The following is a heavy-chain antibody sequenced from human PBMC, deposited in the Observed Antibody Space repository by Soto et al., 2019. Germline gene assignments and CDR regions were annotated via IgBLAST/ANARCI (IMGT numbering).Heavy chain of an antibody. Sequence: PGGSLRLSCLVSGFTFSSYCMNWVRQAPGKGLEWVANIKQDGSEKYYVDSAKGRFTISRDNAKNSLYLQMNSLSAEDTAIYYCATSRTFDYWGQGTLVTVSS. V-gene: IGHV3-7*01. D-gene: IGHD6-13*01. CDR2: IKQDGSEK. CDR3: ATSRTFDY. CDR1: GFTFSSYC. J-gene: IGHJ4*02.